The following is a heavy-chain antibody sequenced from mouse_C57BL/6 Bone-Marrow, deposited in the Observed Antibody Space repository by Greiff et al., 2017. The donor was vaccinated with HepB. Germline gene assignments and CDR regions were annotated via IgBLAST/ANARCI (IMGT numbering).Heavy chain of an antibody. D-gene: IGHD1-1*01. CDR2: IDPANGNT. CDR3: ARFGGSSYYYWYFDV. Sequence: VQLQQSVAELVRPGASVKLSCTASGFDIKNTYMHWVKQRPEQGLEWIGRIDPANGNTKYAPKFQVKATITADTSSNTAYLQLSSLTSEDTAIYYCARFGGSSYYYWYFDVWGTGTTVTVSS. CDR1: GFDIKNTY. V-gene: IGHV14-3*01. J-gene: IGHJ1*03.